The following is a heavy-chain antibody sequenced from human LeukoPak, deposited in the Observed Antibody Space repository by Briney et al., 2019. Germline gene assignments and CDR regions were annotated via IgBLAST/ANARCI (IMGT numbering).Heavy chain of an antibody. CDR2: MYTSGST. V-gene: IGHV4-61*02. D-gene: IGHD3-22*01. Sequence: SETLSLTCTVSGGSISSSSYYWSWIRQPAGKVLEWIGRMYTSGSTNYNPSLKSRVSISRDTSKNQFSLKLNSVTAADTAVYYCAAMIGYFDYWGQGILVTVSS. CDR3: AAMIGYFDY. CDR1: GGSISSSSYY. J-gene: IGHJ4*02.